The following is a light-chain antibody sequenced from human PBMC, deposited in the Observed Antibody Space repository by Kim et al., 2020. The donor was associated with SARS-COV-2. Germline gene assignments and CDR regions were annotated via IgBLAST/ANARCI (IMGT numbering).Light chain of an antibody. CDR2: DVS. CDR3: SSYTNAATYV. Sequence: QSALTQPASVSGSPGQSITISCTGTSSDVGGYNYVSWYQQHPGKAPKLMIYDVSKRPSGVSNRFSGSKSGNTASLTISGLQPEDEAEYFCSSYTNAATYVFATGTKVTVL. CDR1: SSDVGGYNY. V-gene: IGLV2-14*01. J-gene: IGLJ1*01.